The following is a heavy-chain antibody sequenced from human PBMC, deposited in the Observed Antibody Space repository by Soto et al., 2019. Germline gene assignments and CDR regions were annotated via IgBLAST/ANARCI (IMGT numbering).Heavy chain of an antibody. J-gene: IGHJ4*02. Sequence: VGSLRLSCAVSVFPFGANAMSWVRQAPGKGLEWVSGLSNTGRRTSYADSVKGRFNISRDNSENTVYLQMNSLRVEDTAVYYCATEMGATQGPFDNWGQGTLVTVSS. CDR1: VFPFGANA. CDR2: LSNTGRRT. CDR3: ATEMGATQGPFDN. V-gene: IGHV3-23*01. D-gene: IGHD1-26*01.